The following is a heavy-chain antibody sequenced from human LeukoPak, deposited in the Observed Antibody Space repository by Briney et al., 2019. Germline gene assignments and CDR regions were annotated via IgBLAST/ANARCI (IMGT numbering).Heavy chain of an antibody. Sequence: GESLKISCKSSGYSFTSYWIAWVRQMPGKGLEWMGILYPGDSDTRYSPSFQGQVTISADRSITTAYLQWSSLKASDTAMYYCARRVRSTSSGGFDPWGQGTLVTVSS. CDR1: GYSFTSYW. D-gene: IGHD2-2*01. J-gene: IGHJ5*02. CDR2: LYPGDSDT. V-gene: IGHV5-51*01. CDR3: ARRVRSTSSGGFDP.